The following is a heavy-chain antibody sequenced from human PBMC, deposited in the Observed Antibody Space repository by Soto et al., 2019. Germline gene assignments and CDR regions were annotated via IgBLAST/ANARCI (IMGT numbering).Heavy chain of an antibody. Sequence: SVKVSCKASGGTFSSFAINWVRQAPGQGSEWMGGTIPILGIANYAQKFQGRVTIIADETTNTASLELTSLRSEDTAVYYCARGNALDIWGQGTTVTVSS. CDR1: GGTFSSFA. CDR2: TIPILGIA. J-gene: IGHJ6*02. V-gene: IGHV1-69*10. CDR3: ARGNALDI.